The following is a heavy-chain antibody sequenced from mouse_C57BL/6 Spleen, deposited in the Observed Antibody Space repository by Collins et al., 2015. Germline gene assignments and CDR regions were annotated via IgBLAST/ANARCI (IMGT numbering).Heavy chain of an antibody. V-gene: IGHV1-26*01. CDR1: GYTFTDYY. CDR3: ARKEDYYGSDAY. CDR2: INPNNGGT. J-gene: IGHJ3*01. Sequence: EVQLQQSGPELVKPGASVKISCKASGYTFTDYYMNWVKQSHGKSLEWIGDINPNNGGTSYNQKFKGKATLTVDKSSSTAYMELRSLTSEDSAVYYCARKEDYYGSDAYWGQRTLVTVSA. D-gene: IGHD1-1*01.